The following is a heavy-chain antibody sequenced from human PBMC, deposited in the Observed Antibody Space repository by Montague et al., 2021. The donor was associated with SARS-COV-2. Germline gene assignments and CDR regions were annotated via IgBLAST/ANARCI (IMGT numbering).Heavy chain of an antibody. CDR3: ARVPNWNYVPDY. CDR2: IQASGIT. J-gene: IGHJ4*02. CDR1: GGSISSASFY. D-gene: IGHD1-7*01. Sequence: TLSLTRTVYGGSISSASFYWTWIRQSAGKGLEWIGRIQASGITNYXPSHKSQVAMSVDTSKDQFSLSPNSVTAADTATYFCARVPNWNYVPDYWGQGTLVTVSS. V-gene: IGHV4-61*02.